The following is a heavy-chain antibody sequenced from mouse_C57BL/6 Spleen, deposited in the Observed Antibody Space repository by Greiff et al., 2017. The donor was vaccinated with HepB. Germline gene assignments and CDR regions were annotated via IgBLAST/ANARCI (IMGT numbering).Heavy chain of an antibody. V-gene: IGHV1-50*01. CDR2: IDPSDSYT. CDR3: ARTLPYYYAMDY. J-gene: IGHJ4*01. Sequence: QVQLQQPGAELVKPGASVKLSCKASGYTFTSYWMQWVNQRPGQGLEWIGEIDPSDSYTNYNQKFKGKATLTVDTSSSTAYMQLSSLTSEDSAVYYCARTLPYYYAMDYWGQGTSVTVSS. CDR1: GYTFTSYW.